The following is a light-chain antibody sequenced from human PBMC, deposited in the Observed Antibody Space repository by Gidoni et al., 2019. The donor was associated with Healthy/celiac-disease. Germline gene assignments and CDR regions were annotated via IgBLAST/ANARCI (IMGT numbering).Light chain of an antibody. V-gene: IGKV1-12*01. J-gene: IGKJ1*01. CDR1: QGISSW. CDR3: HYANSFPRT. CDR2: AAS. Sequence: DIQITPSPPSVSASVGDRVTITFRASQGISSWLAWYQQKPGKAPKLLFDAASSLQSGVPSRVSGSGSGTDFTLTSIILQPEDFATYYCHYANSFPRTFGQXTKVEIK.